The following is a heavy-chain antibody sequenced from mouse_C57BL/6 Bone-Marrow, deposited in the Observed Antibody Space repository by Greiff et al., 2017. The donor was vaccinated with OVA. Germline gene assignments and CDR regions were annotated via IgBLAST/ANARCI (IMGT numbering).Heavy chain of an antibody. CDR3: ARDYGRSYGDY. D-gene: IGHD1-1*01. Sequence: QVQLQQPGAELARPGSSVKLSCKASGYTFTSYWMHWVKQRPIQGLEWIGNLDPSDSKTHYNQKFKDKATLTVDKSSSTAYMQLGSLTSEDAAVYDCARDYGRSYGDYWGQGTTLTVSS. J-gene: IGHJ2*01. CDR1: GYTFTSYW. V-gene: IGHV1-52*01. CDR2: LDPSDSKT.